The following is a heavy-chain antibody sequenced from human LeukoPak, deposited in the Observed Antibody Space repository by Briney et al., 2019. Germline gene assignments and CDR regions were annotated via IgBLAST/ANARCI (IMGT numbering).Heavy chain of an antibody. V-gene: IGHV3-23*01. CDR3: AKDSAALWFGELKY. CDR1: GFTFSSYA. CDR2: ISGSGGST. D-gene: IGHD3-10*01. Sequence: PGGSLRLSCAASGFTFSSYAMSWVRQAPGKGLEWVAAISGSGGSTYYADSVKGRFTISRDNSKNTPYLQMNSLRAEDTAVYYCAKDSAALWFGELKYWGQGTLVTVSS. J-gene: IGHJ4*02.